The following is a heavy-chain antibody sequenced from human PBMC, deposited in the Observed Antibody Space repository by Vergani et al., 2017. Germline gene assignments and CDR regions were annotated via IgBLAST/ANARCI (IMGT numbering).Heavy chain of an antibody. Sequence: QVQLQQWGAGLLKPSETLSLTCAVYGGSFSGYYWSWIRQPPGKGLEWIGEINHSGSTNYNPSLKSRVTISVDTSKNQFSLKLSSVTAADTAVYYCARGRCRRATVTLDYWGQGTLVTVSS. CDR2: INHSGST. CDR3: ARGRCRRATVTLDY. CDR1: GGSFSGYY. D-gene: IGHD4-11*01. V-gene: IGHV4-34*01. J-gene: IGHJ4*02.